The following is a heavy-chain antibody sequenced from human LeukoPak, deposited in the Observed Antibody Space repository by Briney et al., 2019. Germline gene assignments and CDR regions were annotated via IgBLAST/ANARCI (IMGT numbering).Heavy chain of an antibody. V-gene: IGHV3-7*01. D-gene: IGHD3-3*01. CDR2: IKNDGSEK. CDR1: GFVFRNYF. J-gene: IGHJ4*02. CDR3: ATDRGWRTSGYYLYYFEY. Sequence: GGSLRLACAASGFVFRNYFMSGVRQAPGKGLEWVASIKNDGSEKYYVDSVRGRYTISRDNTKNSLYLQMSSLRAEDTAVYYCATDRGWRTSGYYLYYFEYWGQGTLVTFSS.